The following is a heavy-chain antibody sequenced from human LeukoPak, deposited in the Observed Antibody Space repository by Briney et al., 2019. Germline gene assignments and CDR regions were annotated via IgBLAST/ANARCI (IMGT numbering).Heavy chain of an antibody. CDR3: ARDELKGRFLD. CDR1: GFTVSSNY. D-gene: IGHD3-3*01. V-gene: IGHV3-53*01. J-gene: IGHJ4*02. CDR2: IYSAGGGGDT. Sequence: GGSLRLSCAASGFTVSSNYMSWVRQAPGKGLEWVSVIYSAGGGGDTYYADSVKGRFTISRDNSKNMLYLQMNSLRAEDTAVYYCARDELKGRFLDWGQETLVTVSS.